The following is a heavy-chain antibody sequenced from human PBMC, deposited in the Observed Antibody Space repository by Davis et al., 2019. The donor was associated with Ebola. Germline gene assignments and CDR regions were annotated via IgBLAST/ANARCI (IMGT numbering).Heavy chain of an antibody. D-gene: IGHD1-7*01. CDR1: GGSISSGGYY. CDR2: IYYSGST. J-gene: IGHJ4*02. CDR3: ARLTRVSPWNSDY. V-gene: IGHV4-31*03. Sequence: PSETLSLTCTVSGGSISSGGYYWSWIRQHPGKGLEWIGYIYYSGSTYYNPSLKSRVTISVDTSKNQFSLKLSSVTAADTAVYYCARLTRVSPWNSDYWGQGTLVTVSS.